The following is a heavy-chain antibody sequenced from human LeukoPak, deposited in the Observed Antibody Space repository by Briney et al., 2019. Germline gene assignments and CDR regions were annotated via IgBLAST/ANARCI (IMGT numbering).Heavy chain of an antibody. V-gene: IGHV4-38-2*01. D-gene: IGHD2-2*01. Sequence: RPSETLSLTCAVSGYAISSGYYWGWIRQPPGKGMEWIGSIYHSGTNYYNPSLKSRVTISVDTSKNQFSLKLSFVTAADTAVYYCARHPQYQLRSEFDYWGQGTLVTVSS. J-gene: IGHJ4*02. CDR3: ARHPQYQLRSEFDY. CDR2: IYHSGTN. CDR1: GYAISSGYY.